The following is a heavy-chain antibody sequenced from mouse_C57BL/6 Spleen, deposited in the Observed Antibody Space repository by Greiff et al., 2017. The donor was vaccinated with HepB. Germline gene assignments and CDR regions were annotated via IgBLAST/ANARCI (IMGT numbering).Heavy chain of an antibody. CDR2: ISDGGSYT. V-gene: IGHV5-4*01. CDR1: GFTFSSYA. D-gene: IGHD4-1*01. Sequence: EVMLVESGGGLVKPGGSLKLSCAASGFTFSSYAMSWVRQTPEKRLEWVATISDGGSYTYYPDNVKGRFTISRDNAKNNLYLQMSHLKSEDTAMYYCARDEELVYFDYWGKGTTLTVAS. J-gene: IGHJ2*01. CDR3: ARDEELVYFDY.